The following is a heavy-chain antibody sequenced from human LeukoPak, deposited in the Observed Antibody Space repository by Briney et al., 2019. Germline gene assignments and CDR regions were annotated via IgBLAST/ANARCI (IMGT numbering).Heavy chain of an antibody. J-gene: IGHJ5*02. CDR3: ARDTEIVVVPAAIGWFDP. CDR1: GGSINSYY. Sequence: SETLSLTCTVSGGSINSYYWSWIRQPPGKGLEWIGYIYDSGSTNYNPSLKSRVTISVDTSKNQFSLKLSSVTAADTAVYYCARDTEIVVVPAAIGWFDPWGQGTLVTVSS. CDR2: IYDSGST. D-gene: IGHD2-2*01. V-gene: IGHV4-59*12.